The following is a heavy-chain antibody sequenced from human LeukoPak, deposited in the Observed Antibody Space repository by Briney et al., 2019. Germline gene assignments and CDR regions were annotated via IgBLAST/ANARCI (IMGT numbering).Heavy chain of an antibody. J-gene: IGHJ6*02. CDR3: ARNIVGASYYYGMDV. CDR1: GFTFSSYS. D-gene: IGHD1-26*01. V-gene: IGHV3-21*04. CDR2: ISSSSSYI. Sequence: GGSLRLSCAASGFTFSSYSMNWVRQAPGKGLEWVSSISSSSSYIYYADSVKGRFTISRDNAKNSLYLQMNSLKTEDTAVYYCARNIVGASYYYGMDVWGQGTTVTVSS.